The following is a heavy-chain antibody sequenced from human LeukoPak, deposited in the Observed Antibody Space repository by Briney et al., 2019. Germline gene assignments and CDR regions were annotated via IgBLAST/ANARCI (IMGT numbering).Heavy chain of an antibody. J-gene: IGHJ6*02. V-gene: IGHV4-4*02. D-gene: IGHD3-10*01. CDR3: TRGEGKNYYYYYGMDV. CDR1: IGSISSSKW. Sequence: SETLPLTCSVSIGSISSSKWWSWVRQSPVKGLEWIGEIYLYGTTNYNPSLKSRVTISVDKSKNQFSLKLSSVTAADTAVYYCTRGEGKNYYYYYGMDVWGQGTTVTVSS. CDR2: IYLYGTT.